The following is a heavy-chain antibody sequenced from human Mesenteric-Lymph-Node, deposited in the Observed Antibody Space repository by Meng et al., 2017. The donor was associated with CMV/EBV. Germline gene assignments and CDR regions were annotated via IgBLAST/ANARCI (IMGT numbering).Heavy chain of an antibody. CDR1: GFTFSGYS. J-gene: IGHJ4*02. V-gene: IGHV3-48*04. CDR2: IGSSSSTT. Sequence: GESLKISCAASGFTFSGYSMNWVRQVPGKGLEWLSYIGSSSSTTYYADSVQGRFTISRDNAKNSLYLQMNSLKTEDTAVYYCTTEKVVAAKVLDYWGQGTLVTVSS. D-gene: IGHD2-15*01. CDR3: TTEKVVAAKVLDY.